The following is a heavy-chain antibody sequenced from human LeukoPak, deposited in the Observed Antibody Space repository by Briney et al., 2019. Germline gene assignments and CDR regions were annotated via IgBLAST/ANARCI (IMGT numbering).Heavy chain of an antibody. CDR2: ISAYNGNT. V-gene: IGHV1-18*01. Sequence: GASVKVSCKASGYTFTSYGISWVRQAPGQGLEWMGWISAYNGNTNYAQKLQGRVTMTTDTSTSTAYMELRSLRSDDTAVYYCAREDPTSYSGYAIPRNNRYYFDYWGQGTLVTVSS. D-gene: IGHD5-12*01. J-gene: IGHJ4*02. CDR1: GYTFTSYG. CDR3: AREDPTSYSGYAIPRNNRYYFDY.